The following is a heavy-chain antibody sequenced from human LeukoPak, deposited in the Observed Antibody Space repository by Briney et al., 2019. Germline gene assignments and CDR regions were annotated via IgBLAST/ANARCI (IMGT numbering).Heavy chain of an antibody. J-gene: IGHJ4*02. D-gene: IGHD6-25*01. Sequence: GGSLRLSCAASGFTVSNTFMSWVRQAPGKGLEWVSVIYSVGTTYYADSVKGRFTIFRDNSKKTLYLQMNSLRAEDTAVYYCARGSGWLDHWGQGALVTVSS. CDR3: ARGSGWLDH. CDR2: IYSVGTT. V-gene: IGHV3-53*01. CDR1: GFTVSNTF.